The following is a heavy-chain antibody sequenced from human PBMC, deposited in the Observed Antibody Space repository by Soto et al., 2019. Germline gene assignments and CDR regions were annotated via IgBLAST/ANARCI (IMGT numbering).Heavy chain of an antibody. CDR2: IYDSGST. Sequence: SETLSLTCTVSGGSISDYYWSWIRQPPGKGLEWIGYIYDSGSTNYNPSLKSRVTISVDTSKNQFSLKLTSVTAADTAVYYCAAPPRYWGQGTLVTVSS. CDR1: GGSISDYY. J-gene: IGHJ4*02. V-gene: IGHV4-59*01. CDR3: AAPPRY. D-gene: IGHD6-6*01.